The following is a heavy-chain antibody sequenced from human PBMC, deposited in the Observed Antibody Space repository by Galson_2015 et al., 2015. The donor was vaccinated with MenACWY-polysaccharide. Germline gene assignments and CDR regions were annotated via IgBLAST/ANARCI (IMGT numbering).Heavy chain of an antibody. CDR2: TYYRSKWYN. Sequence: CAISGDSVSRNSVAWNWIRQSPSRGLEWLGRTYYRSKWYNDYAVSVKSRITINPDTSKNQFSLQLNSVTPEDTAVYYCARGRYYYYGMDVWGRGTTVTVSS. J-gene: IGHJ6*02. V-gene: IGHV6-1*01. CDR3: ARGRYYYYGMDV. CDR1: GDSVSRNSVA.